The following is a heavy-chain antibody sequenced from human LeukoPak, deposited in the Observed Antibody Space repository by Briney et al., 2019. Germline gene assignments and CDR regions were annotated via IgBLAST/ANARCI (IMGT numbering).Heavy chain of an antibody. V-gene: IGHV1-2*04. CDR2: INPNSGGT. CDR3: ARDHCSSTSCLVMDY. J-gene: IGHJ4*02. CDR1: GYTFTGYY. Sequence: GASVKVSCTASGYTFTGYYMHWVRQAPGQGLEWMGWINPNSGGTNYAQKFQGWVTMTRDTSISTAYMELSRLRSDDTAVYYCARDHCSSTSCLVMDYWGQGTLVTVSS. D-gene: IGHD2-2*01.